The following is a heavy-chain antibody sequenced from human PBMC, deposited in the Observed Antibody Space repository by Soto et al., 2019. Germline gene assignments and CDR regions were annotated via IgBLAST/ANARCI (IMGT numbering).Heavy chain of an antibody. V-gene: IGHV3-23*01. CDR3: AKSTPIVPIRYQLLPHNWFDP. CDR2: ISGSGGST. D-gene: IGHD2-2*01. J-gene: IGHJ5*02. CDR1: GFTFSSYA. Sequence: GGSLRLSCAASGFTFSSYAMSWVRQAPGKGLEWVSAISGSGGSTYYADSVKGRFTISRDNSKNTLYLQMNSLRAEDTAVYYCAKSTPIVPIRYQLLPHNWFDPWGQGTLVTVSS.